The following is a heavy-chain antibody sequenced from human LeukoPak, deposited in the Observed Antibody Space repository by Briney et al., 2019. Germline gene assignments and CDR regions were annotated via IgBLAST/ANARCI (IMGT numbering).Heavy chain of an antibody. CDR1: GYTFTSYY. CDR3: ARDLVKQQYYYYGMGV. V-gene: IGHV1-46*01. D-gene: IGHD6-13*01. J-gene: IGHJ6*02. CDR2: INPSGGST. Sequence: ASVKVSCKASGYTFTSYYMHWVRQAPGQGLEWMGIINPSGGSTSYAQKFQGRVTMTRDTSTSTVYMELSSLRSEDTAVYYCARDLVKQQYYYYGMGVWGQGTTVTVSS.